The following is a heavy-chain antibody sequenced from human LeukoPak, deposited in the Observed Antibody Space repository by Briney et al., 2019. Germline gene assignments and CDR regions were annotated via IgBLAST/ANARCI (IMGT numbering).Heavy chain of an antibody. D-gene: IGHD3-16*01. J-gene: IGHJ3*02. CDR2: ISSSSRYI. Sequence: GGSLRLSCVASGFTFSSYSMNWVRQAPGKGLEWVSFISSSSRYIYYADSMKGRLTISRGNAENSLYLEMNSLRVEDTAVYYCARDQFGGANVRDALDIWGQGKMVTVSS. V-gene: IGHV3-21*01. CDR1: GFTFSSYS. CDR3: ARDQFGGANVRDALDI.